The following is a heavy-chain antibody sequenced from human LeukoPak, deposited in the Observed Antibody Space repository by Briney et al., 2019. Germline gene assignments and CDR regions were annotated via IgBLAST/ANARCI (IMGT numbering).Heavy chain of an antibody. D-gene: IGHD5-18*01. Sequence: SETLSLTCAVYGGSFSGYYWSWIRQPPGKGREWIVEINHSGSTNYNPSLKSRVTISVDTSKNQFSLKLSSVTAADTAVYYCARGGYSYGRGWFDPWGQGTLVTVSS. CDR1: GGSFSGYY. J-gene: IGHJ5*02. CDR2: INHSGST. CDR3: ARGGYSYGRGWFDP. V-gene: IGHV4-34*01.